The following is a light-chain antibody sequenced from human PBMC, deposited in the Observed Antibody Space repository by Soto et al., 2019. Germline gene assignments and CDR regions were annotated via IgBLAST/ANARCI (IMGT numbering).Light chain of an antibody. CDR3: QHYGNSPPFT. J-gene: IGKJ2*01. V-gene: IGKV3-20*01. CDR2: DAS. Sequence: EIVLTQSPGTLSLSPGERATLSCRASQHVRSSYLAWYQQKPGQAPRLLIYDASTRATGIPDRFSGSWSGSDFTLPISRLEPEDCAVYYCQHYGNSPPFTFGQGTKL. CDR1: QHVRSSY.